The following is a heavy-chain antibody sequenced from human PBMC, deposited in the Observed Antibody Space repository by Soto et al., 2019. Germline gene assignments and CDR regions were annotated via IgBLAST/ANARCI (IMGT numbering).Heavy chain of an antibody. CDR3: ARGRTCKGASCYGGGDY. CDR2: ISSDDNYI. V-gene: IGHV3-21*02. J-gene: IGHJ4*02. CDR1: GFIFSDYS. D-gene: IGHD2-15*01. Sequence: EVQLVESGGGLVKPGGSLRLSCAASGFIFSDYSMNWMRQAQGKGLEWVASISSDDNYIYYRDSVEGRFTISRDNAKNSLYLQMRSLGADDTAVYYCARGRTCKGASCYGGGDYWGQGTLVTVSS.